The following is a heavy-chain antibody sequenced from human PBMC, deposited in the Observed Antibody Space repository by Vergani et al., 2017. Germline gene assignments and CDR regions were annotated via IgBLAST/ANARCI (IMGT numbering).Heavy chain of an antibody. D-gene: IGHD5-12*01. J-gene: IGHJ5*01. V-gene: IGHV3-74*01. CDR2: IKRDGSIT. Sequence: EVQLVESGGGLIHPGGSLRLSCEGSGFSFSGYWMHWVRQSPEKGLVWVSRIKRDGSITNYADSVKGRFTISRDNAKNTLYLEMNSLRGDDTAIYYCVRARCSGPCFMSNWFDSWVQGTLVTVSS. CDR3: VRARCSGPCFMSNWFDS. CDR1: GFSFSGYW.